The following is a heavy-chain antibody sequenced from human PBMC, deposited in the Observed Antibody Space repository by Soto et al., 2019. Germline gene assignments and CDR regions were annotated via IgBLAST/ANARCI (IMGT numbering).Heavy chain of an antibody. CDR3: ATVAVTYNWFDP. CDR2: FDPEDGET. V-gene: IGHV1-24*01. Sequence: ASGKVSCKVSGYTLTELSMHWVRQAPGKGLEWMGGFDPEDGETIYAQKFQGRVTMTEDTSTDTAYMELSSLRSEDTAVYYCATVAVTYNWFDPWGQGTLVTVSS. CDR1: GYTLTELS. J-gene: IGHJ5*02.